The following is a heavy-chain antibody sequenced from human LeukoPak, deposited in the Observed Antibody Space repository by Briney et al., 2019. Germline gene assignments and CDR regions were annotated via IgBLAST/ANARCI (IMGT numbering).Heavy chain of an antibody. D-gene: IGHD6-19*01. J-gene: IGHJ6*03. V-gene: IGHV6-1*01. Sequence: SQTLSLTCAISGDSVSSNSAAWNWIRQSPSRGLEWLGRTYYRSKWYNDYPVSVKSRITINPDTSKNQFSLQLNSVTPEDTAVYYCARANLALEHSSGWYLFHYYYMDVWGKGTTVTVSS. CDR2: TYYRSKWYN. CDR1: GDSVSSNSAA. CDR3: ARANLALEHSSGWYLFHYYYMDV.